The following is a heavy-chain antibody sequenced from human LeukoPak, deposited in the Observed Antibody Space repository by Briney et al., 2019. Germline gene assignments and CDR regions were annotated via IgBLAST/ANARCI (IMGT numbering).Heavy chain of an antibody. D-gene: IGHD2-15*01. CDR2: ISSSGSAT. CDR1: GFTFSTYA. CDR3: AKDIKGYCSGGSCYLDY. V-gene: IGHV3-23*01. Sequence: PGGSLRLSCTVSGFTFSTYAMSWVRQAPGKGLEWVSAISSSGSATHFADSVKGRFTISRDNSKNTLYLQMNSLRAEDTAVYYCAKDIKGYCSGGSCYLDYWGQGTLVTVSS. J-gene: IGHJ4*02.